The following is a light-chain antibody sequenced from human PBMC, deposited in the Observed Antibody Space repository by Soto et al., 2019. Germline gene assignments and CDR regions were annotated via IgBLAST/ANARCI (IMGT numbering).Light chain of an antibody. Sequence: DIQMTQSPSSLSASVGDRVTITCRASQSVSNHLNWYQQKPGKAPKLLIYASSSLQSGVPSRFSGSGSGTDFTLTISSLQPEDFATYYCQQSHSNMQDLTFGGGTKVEIK. J-gene: IGKJ4*01. CDR1: QSVSNH. CDR2: ASS. V-gene: IGKV1-39*01. CDR3: QQSHSNMQDLT.